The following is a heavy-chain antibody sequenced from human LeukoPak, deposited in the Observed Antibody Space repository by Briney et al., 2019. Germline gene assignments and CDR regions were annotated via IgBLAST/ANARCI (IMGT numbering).Heavy chain of an antibody. CDR1: GFTFSSYA. CDR3: AKDIRSSGYSDYYYYMDV. V-gene: IGHV3-23*01. CDR2: ISGSGGST. J-gene: IGHJ6*03. D-gene: IGHD3-22*01. Sequence: PGGSLRLSCAASGFTFSSYAMHWVRQAPGMGLEWVSAISGSGGSTYYADSVKGRFTISRDNSKNTLFLQMTGLRAEDTAIYYCAKDIRSSGYSDYYYYMDVWGKGTTVTVSS.